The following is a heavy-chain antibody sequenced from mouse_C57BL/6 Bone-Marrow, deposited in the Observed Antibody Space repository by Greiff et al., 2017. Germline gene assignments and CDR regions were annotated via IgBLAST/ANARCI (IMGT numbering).Heavy chain of an antibody. CDR1: GFHIKDDS. J-gene: IGHJ3*01. CDR3: TRMAY. V-gene: IGHV14-4*01. Sequence: VQLQQSGAELVRPGASVKLSCTASGFHIKDDSMHWVKHRPEQGLEWIGWIDPEKGDTDNASKFKGKATITVDTSSNTAYLQLSSRTSEDTAVYYCTRMAYWGQGTLVTVSA. CDR2: IDPEKGDT.